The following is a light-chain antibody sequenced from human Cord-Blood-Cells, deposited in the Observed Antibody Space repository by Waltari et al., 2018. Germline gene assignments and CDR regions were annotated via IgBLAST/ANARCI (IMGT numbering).Light chain of an antibody. CDR3: QSADSSGTYWV. Sequence: SYELTQPPSVSVSPGQTARITCPGDALPKQYAYWYQQKPGQAPVLVIYQDSERPSGIPERVSGSSSGTTVTLTISGVQAEDEADYYCQSADSSGTYWVFGGGTKLTVL. V-gene: IGLV3-25*03. J-gene: IGLJ3*02. CDR2: QDS. CDR1: ALPKQY.